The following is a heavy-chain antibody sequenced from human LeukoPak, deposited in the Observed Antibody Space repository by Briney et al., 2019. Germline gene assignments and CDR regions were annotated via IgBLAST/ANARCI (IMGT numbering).Heavy chain of an antibody. J-gene: IGHJ4*02. CDR2: ISSSSSYI. Sequence: GGSLRLSCAASGFTFSSYSMNWVRRAPGKGLEWVSSISSSSSYIYYADSVKGRFTISRDNAKNSLYLQMNSLRAEDTAVYYCAKHDILTGYSTFDYWGQGTLVTVSS. D-gene: IGHD3-9*01. V-gene: IGHV3-21*01. CDR1: GFTFSSYS. CDR3: AKHDILTGYSTFDY.